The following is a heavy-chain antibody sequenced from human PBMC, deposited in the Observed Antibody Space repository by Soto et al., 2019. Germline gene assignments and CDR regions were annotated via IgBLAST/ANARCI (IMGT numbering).Heavy chain of an antibody. Sequence: QVQLVQSGADVQRPGSSVRVSCKASGDTFNFYTINWVRQAPGQGLQWMGRINPILSMSNYAPRFQGRVTMTADKSTSTAYMELSSLRSEDTAMYYCATSYGSGSRAFDSWGQGALVTVSS. D-gene: IGHD3-10*01. J-gene: IGHJ4*02. V-gene: IGHV1-69*02. CDR3: ATSYGSGSRAFDS. CDR2: INPILSMS. CDR1: GDTFNFYT.